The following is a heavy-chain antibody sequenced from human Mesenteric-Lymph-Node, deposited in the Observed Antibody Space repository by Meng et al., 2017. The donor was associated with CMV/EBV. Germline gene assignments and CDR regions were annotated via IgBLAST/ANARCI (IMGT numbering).Heavy chain of an antibody. J-gene: IGHJ6*02. Sequence: GGSLRLSCAASGFTVSSSYMTWVRQAPGKGLEWVSYISSSSSTIYYADSVKGRFTISRDNAKNSLYLQMNSLRAEDTAVYYCASSETMVRGAGMDVWGQGTTVTVSS. CDR3: ASSETMVRGAGMDV. CDR2: ISSSSSTI. CDR1: GFTVSSSY. D-gene: IGHD3-10*01. V-gene: IGHV3-48*04.